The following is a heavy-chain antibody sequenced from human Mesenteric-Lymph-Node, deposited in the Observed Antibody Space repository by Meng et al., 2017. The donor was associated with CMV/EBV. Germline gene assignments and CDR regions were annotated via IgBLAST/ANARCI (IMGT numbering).Heavy chain of an antibody. CDR2: IYTDGSRT. D-gene: IGHD6-19*01. J-gene: IGHJ4*02. V-gene: IGHV3-23*03. CDR3: ATLPVARWLIVN. Sequence: SCAASGFTFSSYAMSWVRQAPGKGLEWVSIIYTDGSRTFYTDSVKGQFTISRDNSKNTLYLQMNSLRAEDTALYYCATLPVARWLIVNWGQGTLVTVSS. CDR1: GFTFSSYA.